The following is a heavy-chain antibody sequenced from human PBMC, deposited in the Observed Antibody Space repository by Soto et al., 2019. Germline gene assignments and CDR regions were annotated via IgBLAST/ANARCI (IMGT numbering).Heavy chain of an antibody. CDR2: ISGSSGST. V-gene: IGHV3-23*01. CDR1: GFTFSSYA. Sequence: QPGGSLRLSCAASGFTFSSYAMSWVRQAPGKGLEWVSAISGSSGSTYYADSVKGRFTISRDNSKNTVYLQMNSLRAEDTAVYYCTKDRGERESDWFDPWGQGTLVTVSS. J-gene: IGHJ5*02. CDR3: TKDRGERESDWFDP. D-gene: IGHD3-10*01.